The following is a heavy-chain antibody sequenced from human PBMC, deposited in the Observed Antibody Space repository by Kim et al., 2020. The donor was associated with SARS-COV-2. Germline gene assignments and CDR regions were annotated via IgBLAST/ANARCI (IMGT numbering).Heavy chain of an antibody. J-gene: IGHJ4*02. V-gene: IGHV6-1*01. Sequence: YKDCAVSVQSRITLTPDTTKNQFSLQLNSVTPEDTAVYYCARDSVRHFDYWGQGTLVTVSS. D-gene: IGHD6-6*01. CDR3: ARDSVRHFDY. CDR2: YK.